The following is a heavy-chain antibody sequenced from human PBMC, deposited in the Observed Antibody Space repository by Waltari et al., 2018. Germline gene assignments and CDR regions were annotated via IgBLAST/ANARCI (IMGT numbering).Heavy chain of an antibody. CDR3: ARGGY. CDR2: ISSGGDT. V-gene: IGHV4-61*02. CDR1: GGAISSPNFF. Sequence: QVQLQESGPGLVKPSQTLSLTCTVSGGAISSPNFFWSWIRRPAGKGLQLIGRISSGGDTNYNPSLKSRVTISLDTSKNQFSLTLTSVTAADTAVYFCARGGYWGQGTQVTVSS. J-gene: IGHJ4*02.